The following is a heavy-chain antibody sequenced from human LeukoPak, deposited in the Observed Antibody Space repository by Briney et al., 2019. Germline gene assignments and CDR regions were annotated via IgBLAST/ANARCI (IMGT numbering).Heavy chain of an antibody. CDR3: ARTLPSRPTYYDFWSGYPNWFDP. D-gene: IGHD3-3*01. J-gene: IGHJ5*02. CDR2: ISSSGSTI. CDR1: GFTFSDYY. Sequence: KPGGSLRLSCAASGFTFSDYYMSWIRQAPGKGLEWVSYISSSGSTIYYADSVKGRFTISRDNATNSLYLQMNSLRAEGTAVYYCARTLPSRPTYYDFWSGYPNWFDPWGQGTLVTVSS. V-gene: IGHV3-11*01.